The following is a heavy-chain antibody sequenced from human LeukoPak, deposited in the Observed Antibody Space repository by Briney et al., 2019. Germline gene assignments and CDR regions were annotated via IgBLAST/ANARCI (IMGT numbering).Heavy chain of an antibody. D-gene: IGHD6-6*01. V-gene: IGHV3-7*01. J-gene: IGHJ4*02. CDR2: IKQDGSET. CDR3: ARGSYGEYSSSPLDY. Sequence: PGGSLRLSCVVSGFTSSSSWMNWVRQAPGKGLEWVANIKQDGSETYYVDSVKGRFTISRDNAKNSLYLQMNSLRAEDTAVYYCARGSYGEYSSSPLDYWAREPWSPSPQ. CDR1: GFTSSSSW.